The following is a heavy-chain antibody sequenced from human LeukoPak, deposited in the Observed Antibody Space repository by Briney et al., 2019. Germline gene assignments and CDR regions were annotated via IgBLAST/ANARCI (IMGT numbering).Heavy chain of an antibody. CDR2: INQDGSEK. CDR1: GFTFSSYS. D-gene: IGHD3-22*01. J-gene: IGHJ6*03. V-gene: IGHV3-7*01. Sequence: GGSLRLSCAASGFTFSSYSMSWVRQAPGKGLEWVANINQDGSEKYDVDSVKGRFTISRDTAKNSLYLQMSSLRAEDTAVYYCARESLNYYDSSGYYLYYYMDVWGKGTTVTISS. CDR3: ARESLNYYDSSGYYLYYYMDV.